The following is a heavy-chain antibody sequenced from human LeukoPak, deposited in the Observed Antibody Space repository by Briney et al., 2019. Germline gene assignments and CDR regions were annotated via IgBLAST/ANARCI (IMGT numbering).Heavy chain of an antibody. V-gene: IGHV3-49*03. CDR2: IRSKAYGGTT. J-gene: IGHJ3*02. CDR1: GFTFGDYA. D-gene: IGHD6-13*01. Sequence: GGSLRLSCTASGFTFGDYAMSWFRQAPGKGLEWVGFIRSKAYGGTTEYAASVKGRFTISRDDSKSIAYLQMNSLKTEDTAVYYCTRDLAYSSSWYARYNAFDIWGQGTMVTVSS. CDR3: TRDLAYSSSWYARYNAFDI.